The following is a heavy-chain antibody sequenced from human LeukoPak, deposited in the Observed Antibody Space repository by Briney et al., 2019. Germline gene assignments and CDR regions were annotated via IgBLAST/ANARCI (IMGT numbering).Heavy chain of an antibody. V-gene: IGHV3-33*06. CDR2: IWFDGSNT. Sequence: GRSLRLFCAASGFIFSSYAMHWVRQAPGKGPEWVAIIWFDGSNTYYAESVEGRFTISRDNSKDTLYLQMNGLRAEDTAVYFCAKQSAGSAAWYSLHYDFWGQGTLVTVSS. D-gene: IGHD6-13*01. CDR1: GFIFSSYA. J-gene: IGHJ4*02. CDR3: AKQSAGSAAWYSLHYDF.